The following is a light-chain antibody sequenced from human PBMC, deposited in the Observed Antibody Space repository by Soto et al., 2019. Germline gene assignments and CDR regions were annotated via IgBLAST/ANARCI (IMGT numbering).Light chain of an antibody. J-gene: IGKJ1*01. Sequence: DIQMTQSPSSLSASVGDRVTITCRASQSIGNYLNWYQQKPGKVPKRLIFSASSLQSGVPSRFSGNGSATEFTLTISSLQPEDFATYYCLQSYKYPWTFGQGTKVDIK. V-gene: IGKV1-17*01. CDR2: SAS. CDR3: LQSYKYPWT. CDR1: QSIGNY.